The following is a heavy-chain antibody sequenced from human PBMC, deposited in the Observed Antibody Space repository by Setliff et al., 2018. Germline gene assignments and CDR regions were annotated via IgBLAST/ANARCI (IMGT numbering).Heavy chain of an antibody. CDR3: ARGGVAAAGKKGVFEH. CDR2: IIPIFGSP. Sequence: SVKVSCKASGDTLTTYAIHWVRQAPGQGLEWMGMIIPIFGSPHYAQRFQDRVIITADVSTRTAYMDLSSLRSEDTAIYYCARGGVAAAGKKGVFEHWGQGTLVTVSS. D-gene: IGHD6-13*01. J-gene: IGHJ4*02. CDR1: GDTLTTYA. V-gene: IGHV1-69*13.